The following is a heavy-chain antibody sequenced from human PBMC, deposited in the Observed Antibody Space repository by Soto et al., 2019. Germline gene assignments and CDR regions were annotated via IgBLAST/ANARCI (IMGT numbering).Heavy chain of an antibody. V-gene: IGHV4-39*01. D-gene: IGHD4-17*01. CDR1: GGSISSSSYY. J-gene: IGHJ4*02. CDR3: ARPPDGDMGY. CDR2: IYYSGST. Sequence: QLQLQESGPGLVKPSETLSLTCTVSGGSISSSSYYWGWIRQPPGKGLEWIGSIYYSGSTYYNPSLKSRVTISVDTSKNQFPLKLSSVTAADTAVYYCARPPDGDMGYWGQGTLVTVSS.